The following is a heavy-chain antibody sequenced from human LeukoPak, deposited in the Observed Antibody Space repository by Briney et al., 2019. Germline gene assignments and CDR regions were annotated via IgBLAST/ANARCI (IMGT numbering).Heavy chain of an antibody. CDR2: ISPSGGST. Sequence: ASVKVSCKAFGYTFTSNHMHWVRQAPGQGPEWMGLISPSGGSTTYPQQFQGRVTLTRDMSTSKDYLELSSLRSEDTAVYYCARDNSVRDEAWWFNPWGQGTLVTVSS. V-gene: IGHV1-46*01. D-gene: IGHD5-24*01. CDR3: ARDNSVRDEAWWFNP. CDR1: GYTFTSNH. J-gene: IGHJ5*02.